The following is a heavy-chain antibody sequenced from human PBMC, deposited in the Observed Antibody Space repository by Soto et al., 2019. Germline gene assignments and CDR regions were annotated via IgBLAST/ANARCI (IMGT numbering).Heavy chain of an antibody. CDR1: GFTFSTYS. V-gene: IGHV3-21*01. CDR3: ARGIYSSSRRATWGTFDF. J-gene: IGHJ4*02. D-gene: IGHD6-6*01. Sequence: GGSLRLSCAASGFTFSTYSMNWVRQAPGKGLEWVSSIGIVNTNIYYADSVKGRFTISRDNAKSSLYLEMNSLRAEDTAVYYCARGIYSSSRRATWGTFDFWGQGTLVTVSS. CDR2: IGIVNTNI.